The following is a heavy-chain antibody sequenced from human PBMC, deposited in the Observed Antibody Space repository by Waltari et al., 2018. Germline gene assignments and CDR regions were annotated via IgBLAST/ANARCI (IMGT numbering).Heavy chain of an antibody. CDR3: ARIRSGGSCSP. J-gene: IGHJ5*02. CDR2: IYYSGST. D-gene: IGHD2-15*01. Sequence: QVQLQESGPGLVKPSETLSLTCTVSGGSLSSYYWSWIRQPPGKGLEWIGYIYYSGSTNYNPSLKSRVTISVDTSKNQFSLKLSSVTAADTAVYYCARIRSGGSCSPWGQGTLVTVSS. V-gene: IGHV4-59*01. CDR1: GGSLSSYY.